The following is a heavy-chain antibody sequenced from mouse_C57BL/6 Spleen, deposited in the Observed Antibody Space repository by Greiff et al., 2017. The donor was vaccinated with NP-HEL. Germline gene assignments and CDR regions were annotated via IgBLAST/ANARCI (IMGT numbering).Heavy chain of an antibody. J-gene: IGHJ3*01. V-gene: IGHV1-80*01. Sequence: QVQLKQSGAELVKPGASVKISCKASGYAFSSYWMNWVKQRPGTGLEWIGQIYPGDGDTNYNGKFKGKATLTADKSSSTAYMQLSSLTSEDSAVYFCARLYEHEGFAYWGQGTLVTVSA. CDR2: IYPGDGDT. CDR3: ARLYEHEGFAY. D-gene: IGHD1-1*01. CDR1: GYAFSSYW.